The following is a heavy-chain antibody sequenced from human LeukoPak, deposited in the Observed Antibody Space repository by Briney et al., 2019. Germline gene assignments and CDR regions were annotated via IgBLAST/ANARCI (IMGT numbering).Heavy chain of an antibody. V-gene: IGHV4-34*01. CDR3: ARGAVAGILDY. Sequence: SETLSLTCAVYVGSFSGYYWSWIRQPPGKGLEWIGEINHSGSTNYNPSLKSRVTISVDTSKNQFSLKLSSVTAADTAVYYCARGAVAGILDYWGQGTLVTVSS. CDR2: INHSGST. J-gene: IGHJ4*02. D-gene: IGHD6-19*01. CDR1: VGSFSGYY.